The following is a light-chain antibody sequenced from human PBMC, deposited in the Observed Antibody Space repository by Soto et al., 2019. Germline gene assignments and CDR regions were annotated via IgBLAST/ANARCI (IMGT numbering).Light chain of an antibody. CDR2: EVS. CDR3: SSYTSSSTPYV. J-gene: IGLJ1*01. Sequence: QSALTQPASVSGSPGQSITISCTGTSIDVSGYNYVSWYQQHPGKATKLMIYEVSNRPSGVSNRFSGSKSGNTASLTISGLQAEDEADYYCSSYTSSSTPYVFGTGTKLIVL. V-gene: IGLV2-14*01. CDR1: SIDVSGYNY.